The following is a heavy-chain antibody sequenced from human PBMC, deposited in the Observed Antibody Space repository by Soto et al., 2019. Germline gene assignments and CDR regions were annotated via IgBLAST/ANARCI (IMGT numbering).Heavy chain of an antibody. J-gene: IGHJ6*02. CDR2: ISYDGSNK. CDR3: ARSSISGGGNYYYYYGMDV. CDR1: GFTFSSYA. Sequence: GGSLRLSCAASGFTFSSYAMHWVRQAPGKGLEWVAVISYDGSNKYYADSVKGRFTISRDNSKNTLYLQMNSLRAEDTAVYYCARSSISGGGNYYYYYGMDVWGQGTTVTVSS. V-gene: IGHV3-30-3*01. D-gene: IGHD3-16*01.